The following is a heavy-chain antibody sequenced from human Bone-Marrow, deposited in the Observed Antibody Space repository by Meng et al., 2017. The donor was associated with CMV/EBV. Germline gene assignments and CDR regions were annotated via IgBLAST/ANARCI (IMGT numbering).Heavy chain of an antibody. D-gene: IGHD4-11*01. CDR2: ITPDNGNR. CDR3: ARGHLMYSANDH. CDR1: GFSLMSYG. V-gene: IGHV1-18*01. Sequence: ASVKVSCKASGFSLMSYGVPWVRQAPGQGLQWMAWITPDNGNRQFAQDFQGRVTLTTDTSRTTAYMELKNLRYDDTAVYYCARGHLMYSANDHWGQGTLVTVSS. J-gene: IGHJ5*02.